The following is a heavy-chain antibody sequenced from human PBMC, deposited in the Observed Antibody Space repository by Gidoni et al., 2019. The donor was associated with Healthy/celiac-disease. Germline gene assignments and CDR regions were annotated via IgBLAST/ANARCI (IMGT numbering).Heavy chain of an antibody. CDR2: IKSKTDGGTT. V-gene: IGHV3-15*01. Sequence: EVQLVESGGGLVKPGGSLRLSCAASGFTFSNAWMSWVRQAPGKGLEWVGRIKSKTDGGTTDYAAPVKGRFTISRDDSKNTLYLQMNSLKTEDTAVYYCTTDWALNYYDSSGYPVHYWGQGTLVTVSS. J-gene: IGHJ4*02. CDR1: GFTFSNAW. D-gene: IGHD3-22*01. CDR3: TTDWALNYYDSSGYPVHY.